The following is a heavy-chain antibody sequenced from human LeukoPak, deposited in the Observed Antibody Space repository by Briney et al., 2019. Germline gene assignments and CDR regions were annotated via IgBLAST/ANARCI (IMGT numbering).Heavy chain of an antibody. CDR3: ATGGVGDFWSGSTFDYMDV. CDR2: IESDGSRT. V-gene: IGHV3-74*01. J-gene: IGHJ6*03. Sequence: PGVSLRLSCAASGFTFSNCWMHWVRQVPGKGLEWVSRIESDGSRTRYADSVKGRFTISRDNSKNTLYLQMNSLRAEDTAVYYCATGGVGDFWSGSTFDYMDVWGKGTTVTVSS. D-gene: IGHD3-3*01. CDR1: GFTFSNCW.